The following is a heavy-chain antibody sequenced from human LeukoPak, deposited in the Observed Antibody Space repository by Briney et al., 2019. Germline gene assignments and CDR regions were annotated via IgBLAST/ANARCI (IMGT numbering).Heavy chain of an antibody. J-gene: IGHJ5*02. D-gene: IGHD6-19*01. Sequence: GGSLRLSCAASGFTFSDYYMSWIRQAPGKGLEWVSYISSSGSTIYYADSVKGRFTISRDNAKNSLYLQMNSLRAEDTAVYYCARAQQWLRNWFDPWGQGTLVTVSS. CDR1: GFTFSDYY. CDR3: ARAQQWLRNWFDP. CDR2: ISSSGSTI. V-gene: IGHV3-11*04.